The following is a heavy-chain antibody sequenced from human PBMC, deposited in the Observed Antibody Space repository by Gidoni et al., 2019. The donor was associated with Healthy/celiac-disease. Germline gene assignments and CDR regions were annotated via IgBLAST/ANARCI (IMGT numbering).Heavy chain of an antibody. CDR3: ARAPFVVVPAAIFSYFDY. CDR1: GYTFTGYY. D-gene: IGHD2-2*02. Sequence: QVQLVQSGAEVKKPGASVKVSCTASGYTFTGYYMHWVRQAPGQGLEWMGWINPNSGGTNYAQKFQGRVTMTRDTSISTAYMELSRLRSDDTAVYYCARAPFVVVPAAIFSYFDYWGQGTLVTVSS. V-gene: IGHV1-2*02. J-gene: IGHJ4*02. CDR2: INPNSGGT.